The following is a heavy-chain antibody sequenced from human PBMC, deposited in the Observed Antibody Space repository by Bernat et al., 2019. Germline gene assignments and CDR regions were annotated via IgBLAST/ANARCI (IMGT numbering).Heavy chain of an antibody. CDR2: INHSGST. D-gene: IGHD3-10*01. CDR1: GGSFSGYY. J-gene: IGHJ4*02. CDR3: ARVRGYYGSGIHSDY. Sequence: QVQLQQWGAGLLKPSETLSLTCAVYGGSFSGYYWSWIRQPPGKGLEWIGEINHSGSTNYNPSLKCRVTISVDTSKNQFSLKLSSVTAADTAVYYCARVRGYYGSGIHSDYWGQGTLVTVSS. V-gene: IGHV4-34*01.